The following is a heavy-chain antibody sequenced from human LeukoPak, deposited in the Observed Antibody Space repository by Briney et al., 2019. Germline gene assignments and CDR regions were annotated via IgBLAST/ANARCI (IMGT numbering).Heavy chain of an antibody. J-gene: IGHJ3*02. CDR3: ARIRDGYNDAYDI. V-gene: IGHV1-2*02. D-gene: IGHD5-24*01. Sequence: ASVKVSCKASGYTFSGYYLHWVRQAPGQGLEWMGWINPNSGGTYSVQNFQGRVTMTRDTSITTVYMELSSLRSEDTAIYYCARIRDGYNDAYDIWGQGTVVTVPS. CDR1: GYTFSGYY. CDR2: INPNSGGT.